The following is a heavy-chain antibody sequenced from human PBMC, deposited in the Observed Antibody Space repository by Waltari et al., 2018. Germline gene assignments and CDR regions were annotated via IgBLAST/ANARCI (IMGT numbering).Heavy chain of an antibody. CDR3: ARVPPGWELGDGHFDY. D-gene: IGHD1-26*01. CDR2: IYYSGST. Sequence: QLQLQESGPGLVKPSETLSLTCTVSGGSISSSSYYWGWIGQPPGKGLEWIGSIYYSGSTYYNPSLKSRVTISVDTSKNQFSLKLSSVTAADTAVYYCARVPPGWELGDGHFDYWGQGTLVTVSS. V-gene: IGHV4-39*07. J-gene: IGHJ4*02. CDR1: GGSISSSSYY.